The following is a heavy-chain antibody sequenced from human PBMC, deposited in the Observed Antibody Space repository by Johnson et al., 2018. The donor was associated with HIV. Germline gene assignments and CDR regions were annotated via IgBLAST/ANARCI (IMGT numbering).Heavy chain of an antibody. Sequence: VQLVESGGGLVQPGGSLRLSCAASGFTVSSNYMSWVRQAPGKGLEWVSVIYSGGSTYYADSVKGRFTISRDNSKNSLYLQMNSLRAEDTAVYYCASPYYYDSSGRDAFDIWGQGTMVTVSS. CDR2: IYSGGST. V-gene: IGHV3-66*01. J-gene: IGHJ3*02. CDR1: GFTVSSNY. D-gene: IGHD3-22*01. CDR3: ASPYYYDSSGRDAFDI.